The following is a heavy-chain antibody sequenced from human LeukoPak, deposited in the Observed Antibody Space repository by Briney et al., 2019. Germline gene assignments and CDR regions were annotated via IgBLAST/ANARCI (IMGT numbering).Heavy chain of an antibody. D-gene: IGHD2-15*01. V-gene: IGHV6-1*01. CDR3: AKVAADTKCFDP. J-gene: IGHJ5*02. CDR1: GDSVSSDSAT. Sequence: SQTLSLTCVISGDSVSSDSATWNWVRQFPSRGLEWLGRTYYRSKWYNDYAVSVKSRITFNADTSNNQFSLHLNSVTPDDTAVYYCAKVAADTKCFDPWGQGTLVTVSS. CDR2: TYYRSKWYN.